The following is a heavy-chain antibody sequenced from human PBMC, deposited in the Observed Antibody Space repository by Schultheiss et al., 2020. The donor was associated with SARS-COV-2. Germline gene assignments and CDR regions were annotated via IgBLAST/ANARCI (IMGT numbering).Heavy chain of an antibody. Sequence: GESLKISCAASGFTFSDYYMTWIRQATGKGLEWVSYISGGGNNKYYADSVKGRFTISRDNAKGSLYLQMNSLRAEDTAVYYCARGGGRIAVSAWGQGALVTVSS. J-gene: IGHJ5*02. CDR3: ARGGGRIAVSA. V-gene: IGHV3-11*01. CDR2: ISGGGNNK. D-gene: IGHD6-19*01. CDR1: GFTFSDYY.